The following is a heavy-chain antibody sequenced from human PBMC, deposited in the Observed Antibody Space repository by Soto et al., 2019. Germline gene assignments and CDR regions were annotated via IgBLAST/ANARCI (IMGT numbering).Heavy chain of an antibody. V-gene: IGHV4-31*03. CDR3: ARELAARPSYYYYYGMDV. D-gene: IGHD6-6*01. CDR1: GGSISSGGYY. CDR2: IYYSGST. Sequence: SETLSLTCTVSGGSISSGGYYWSWIRQHPGKGLEWIGYIYYSGSTYYNPSLKSRVTISVDTSKNQFSLKLSSVTAADTAVYYCARELAARPSYYYYYGMDVWGQGTTVTVSS. J-gene: IGHJ6*02.